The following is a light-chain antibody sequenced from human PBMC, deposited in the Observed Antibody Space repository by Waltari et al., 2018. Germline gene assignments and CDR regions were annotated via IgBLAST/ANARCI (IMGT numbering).Light chain of an antibody. CDR2: EVT. J-gene: IGLJ3*02. V-gene: IGLV2-8*01. CDR3: SSFAGSTNWV. CDR1: SSDIGGYNY. Sequence: QSALTQPPSASGSPGQSVTISCTGTSSDIGGYNYVSWYQQHPVQAPKLMIYEVTKRPSGVPDRFSASKSGNTASLTVSGLQAEDEADYYCSSFAGSTNWVFGGGTKLTVL.